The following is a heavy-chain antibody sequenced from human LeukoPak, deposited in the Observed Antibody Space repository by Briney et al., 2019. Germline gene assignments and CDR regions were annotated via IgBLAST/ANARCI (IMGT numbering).Heavy chain of an antibody. D-gene: IGHD2-15*01. CDR1: GYTFNNYG. J-gene: IGHJ3*02. V-gene: IGHV1-18*01. CDR2: ISPYNGNT. CDR3: ARQTYFDGRGDDAFDI. Sequence: ASVKVSCXASGYTFNNYGISWVRLVPGQGLEWMGWISPYNGNTKFAQKFQGRVTVTTETSTSTAYMELRSLRSDDTAVYYCARQTYFDGRGDDAFDIWGQGTMVTVSS.